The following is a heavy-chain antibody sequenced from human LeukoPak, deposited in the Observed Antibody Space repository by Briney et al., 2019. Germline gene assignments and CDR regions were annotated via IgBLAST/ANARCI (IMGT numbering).Heavy chain of an antibody. Sequence: PSETLSLTCAVYGGSSSDYYWRWIRQLPGKGLEWIGEINHSGSTNYNPSLKSRVSISMDTSKNQFSLKLSSVTAADTAVYYCASSPDLAYCSSNSCYIGHWGQGTLVTVSS. V-gene: IGHV4-34*01. CDR2: INHSGST. D-gene: IGHD2-2*02. CDR1: GGSSSDYY. J-gene: IGHJ5*02. CDR3: ASSPDLAYCSSNSCYIGH.